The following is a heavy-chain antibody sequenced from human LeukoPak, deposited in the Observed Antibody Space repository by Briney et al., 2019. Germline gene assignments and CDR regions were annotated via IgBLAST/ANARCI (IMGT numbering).Heavy chain of an antibody. Sequence: SETLSLTCAVYGGSFSGYYWSWIRQPPGKGLEWIGEINHSGSTNYNPSLKSRVTISVDTSKNQFSLKLSSVTAADTAVYYCARGRYCSADICSGGDAFDIWGQGTMVSVSS. CDR3: ARGRYCSADICSGGDAFDI. CDR2: INHSGST. D-gene: IGHD2-15*01. J-gene: IGHJ3*02. CDR1: GGSFSGYY. V-gene: IGHV4-34*01.